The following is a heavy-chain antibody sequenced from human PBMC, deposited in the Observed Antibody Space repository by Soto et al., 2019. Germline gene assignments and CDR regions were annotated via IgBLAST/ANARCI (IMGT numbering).Heavy chain of an antibody. D-gene: IGHD6-13*01. V-gene: IGHV4-34*01. CDR1: GGSFSGYY. Sequence: SETLSLTCAVYGGSFSGYYWSWIRQPPGKGLEWIGEINHSGSTNYNPSLKSRVTISVDTSKNQFSLKLSSVTAADTAVYYCAFLLAYLAAAGHYYFGCWGQGTLGTASS. CDR2: INHSGST. J-gene: IGHJ4*02. CDR3: AFLLAYLAAAGHYYFGC.